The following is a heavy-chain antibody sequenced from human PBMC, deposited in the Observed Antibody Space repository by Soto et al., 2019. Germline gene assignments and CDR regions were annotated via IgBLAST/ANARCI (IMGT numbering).Heavy chain of an antibody. D-gene: IGHD2-2*01. Sequence: QVQLVQSGAEVKKPGASVKVSCKASGYTFTGYYMLWVRQAPGQGLEWMGWINPNSGGTNDAQKFPGWVTMTRDTSISAAYMELSRLRSDDTAVYYCARGGYPYCSSTSCSKVPNWFDPWGQGTLVTVS. J-gene: IGHJ5*02. CDR2: INPNSGGT. CDR3: ARGGYPYCSSTSCSKVPNWFDP. CDR1: GYTFTGYY. V-gene: IGHV1-2*04.